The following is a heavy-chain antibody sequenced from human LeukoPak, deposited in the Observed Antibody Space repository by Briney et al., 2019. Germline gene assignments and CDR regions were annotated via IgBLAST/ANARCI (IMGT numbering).Heavy chain of an antibody. V-gene: IGHV3-74*01. CDR3: ANNREFPDWFDP. D-gene: IGHD3-10*01. CDR2: ISSDGTNT. J-gene: IGHJ5*02. CDR1: GFTFSSHW. Sequence: GGSLRLSCAASGFTFSSHWMHWVRQAPGKGLVWVSRISSDGTNTNYADSVKGRFTISRDNSKNTLYLQMNSLRAEDTAVYYCANNREFPDWFDPWGQGTLVTVSS.